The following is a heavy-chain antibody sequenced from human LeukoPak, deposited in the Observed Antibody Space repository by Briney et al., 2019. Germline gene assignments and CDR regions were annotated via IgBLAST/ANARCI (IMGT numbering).Heavy chain of an antibody. CDR2: ISSSSSYI. CDR1: GFTFSSYE. D-gene: IGHD6-19*01. J-gene: IGHJ6*03. V-gene: IGHV3-21*01. CDR3: AREAGISSGWYYYYYYMDV. Sequence: PGGSLRLSCAASGFTFSSYEMNWVRQAPGKGLEWVSSISSSSSYIYYADSVKGRFTISRDNAKNSLYLQMNSLRAEDTAVYYCAREAGISSGWYYYYYYMDVWGKGTTVTVSS.